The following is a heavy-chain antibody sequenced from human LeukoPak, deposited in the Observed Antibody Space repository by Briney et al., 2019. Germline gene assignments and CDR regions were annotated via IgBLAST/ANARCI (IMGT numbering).Heavy chain of an antibody. V-gene: IGHV3-30-3*01. D-gene: IGHD5-24*01. J-gene: IGHJ4*02. CDR1: GFTFSSYA. CDR3: ARIGRDGYIVFDY. Sequence: TGGSLRLSCAASGFTFSSYAMHWVRQAPGKGLEWVAVISYDGSNKYYADSVKGRFTISRDNSKNTLYLQMNSLRAEDTAVYYCARIGRDGYIVFDYWGQGTLVTVSS. CDR2: ISYDGSNK.